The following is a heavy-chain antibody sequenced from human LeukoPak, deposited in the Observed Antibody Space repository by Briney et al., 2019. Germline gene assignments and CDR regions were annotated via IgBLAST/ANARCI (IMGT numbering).Heavy chain of an antibody. J-gene: IGHJ5*02. CDR1: GFTFSTYT. CDR3: VRIPNSANFPNWFDP. Sequence: GGSLRLSCAASGFTFSTYTMNWVRQTPGKGLEWVSSISGSSSYIYYADSVKGRFTISRDNAKNSLYLQMNSLIADDTAVYYCVRIPNSANFPNWFDPWGQGTLVTVSS. CDR2: ISGSSSYI. D-gene: IGHD4/OR15-4a*01. V-gene: IGHV3-21*01.